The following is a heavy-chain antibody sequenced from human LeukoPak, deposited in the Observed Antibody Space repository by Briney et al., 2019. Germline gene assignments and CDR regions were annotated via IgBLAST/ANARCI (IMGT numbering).Heavy chain of an antibody. CDR1: GYTFTNYD. V-gene: IGHV1-8*01. CDR3: ARGPVSTHGMDV. D-gene: IGHD6-13*01. Sequence: ASVKVACKASGYTFTNYDINWVRQATGQGLEWMGWRNPNSGRTGFEQKLQGRLTMTADTSISTAYMELSSLTSDDTAVYYCARGPVSTHGMDVWGQGTTVTVSS. CDR2: RNPNSGRT. J-gene: IGHJ6*02.